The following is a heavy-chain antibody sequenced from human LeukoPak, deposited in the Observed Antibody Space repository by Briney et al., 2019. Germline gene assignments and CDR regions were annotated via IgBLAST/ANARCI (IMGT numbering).Heavy chain of an antibody. V-gene: IGHV4-30-2*01. J-gene: IGHJ4*02. CDR2: IYPSGST. D-gene: IGHD5-24*01. CDR1: GGSISSGGYY. Sequence: PSETLSLTCTVSGGSISSGGYYWNWIRQPPGKGLEWVGYIYPSGSTYYNPSLKSRVTISVDRSKNHVSLKLSSVTAADTAVYYCARDSTENGYKFFDYWGQGILVTVSS. CDR3: ARDSTENGYKFFDY.